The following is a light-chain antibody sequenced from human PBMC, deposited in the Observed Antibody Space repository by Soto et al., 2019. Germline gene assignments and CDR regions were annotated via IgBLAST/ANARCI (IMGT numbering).Light chain of an antibody. Sequence: DIQMTQSPSSLSASVGDRVTITCRASQSIDSHLNWYQQKPGKVPKILIYAVSSLQSGVPSRFSGSGSGTEFTLTLDRLQSADFAVYYCQQYDRWPVTFGGGTKVDIK. V-gene: IGKV1-39*01. CDR2: AVS. CDR3: QQYDRWPVT. J-gene: IGKJ4*01. CDR1: QSIDSH.